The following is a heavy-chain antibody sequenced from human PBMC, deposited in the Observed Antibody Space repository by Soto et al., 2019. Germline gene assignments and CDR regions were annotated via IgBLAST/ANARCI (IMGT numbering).Heavy chain of an antibody. D-gene: IGHD3-3*01. CDR1: GYTFTEYF. J-gene: IGHJ5*02. CDR3: ARATLIIRHITNLGEASPGVVEH. V-gene: IGHV1-2*02. CDR2: ISPESGVT. Sequence: QVQLVQSGAEVKMPGASARVSCEASGYTFTEYFLHWVRQAPGQGLEWMGWISPESGVTNIAPNFEGRVTMTADTAITTAYMQLSGLRYDDTAVYYCARATLIIRHITNLGEASPGVVEHWGQGTLVSVSS.